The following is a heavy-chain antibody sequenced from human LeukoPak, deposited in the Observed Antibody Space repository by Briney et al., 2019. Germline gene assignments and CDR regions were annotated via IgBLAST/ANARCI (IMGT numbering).Heavy chain of an antibody. CDR1: GGFFSGYY. J-gene: IGHJ3*02. CDR2: INHSGST. Sequence: SETLSLTCAVYGGFFSGYYWSWIRQPPGKGLEWIGEINHSGSTNYNPSLKSRVTISVDTSKNQLSLKLSSVTAADTAVYYCASAAYCSGGSCYSVEAFDIWGQGTMVTVSS. D-gene: IGHD2-15*01. CDR3: ASAAYCSGGSCYSVEAFDI. V-gene: IGHV4-34*01.